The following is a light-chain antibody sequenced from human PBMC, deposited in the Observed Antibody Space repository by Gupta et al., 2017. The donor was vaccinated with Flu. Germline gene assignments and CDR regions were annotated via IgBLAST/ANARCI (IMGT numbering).Light chain of an antibody. CDR1: RIGGKS. J-gene: IGLJ3*02. CDR3: QVCDATTDQWV. CDR2: DVN. Sequence: ADRIGGKSVRGYHQRPGQAPVLVVYDVNVRPSGVPDRFSASNSGDTATLTISRVEAGDEAVYFCQVCDATTDQWVFGGGTKLTVL. V-gene: IGLV3-21*02.